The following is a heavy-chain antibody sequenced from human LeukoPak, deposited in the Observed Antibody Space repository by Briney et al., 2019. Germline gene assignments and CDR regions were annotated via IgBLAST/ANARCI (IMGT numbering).Heavy chain of an antibody. V-gene: IGHV1-2*02. D-gene: IGHD7-27*01. CDR2: INPDSGGT. CDR3: ASEAAGDPDWYFDL. J-gene: IGHJ2*01. CDR1: GYTFTAYH. Sequence: TSVKVSCKASGYTFTAYHIQWVRQAPGQGLEWMGWINPDSGGTNFAQEFQGRVTMTRDTSISTAYMELSRLRSDDTAVYYCASEAAGDPDWYFDLWGRGTLVTVSS.